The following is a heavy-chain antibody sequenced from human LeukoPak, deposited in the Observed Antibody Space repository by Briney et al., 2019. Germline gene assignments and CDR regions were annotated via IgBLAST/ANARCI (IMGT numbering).Heavy chain of an antibody. Sequence: SETLSLTCAVYGGSFSGYYWSWIRQPPGKGLEWIGEINHSGSTNYNPSLKSRVTISVDTSKNQFSLKLSSVTAADTAVYYCARGLGSGYYYGDSNWFDPWGQGTLVTVSS. CDR3: ARGLGSGYYYGDSNWFDP. J-gene: IGHJ5*02. CDR2: INHSGST. V-gene: IGHV4-34*01. D-gene: IGHD3-22*01. CDR1: GGSFSGYY.